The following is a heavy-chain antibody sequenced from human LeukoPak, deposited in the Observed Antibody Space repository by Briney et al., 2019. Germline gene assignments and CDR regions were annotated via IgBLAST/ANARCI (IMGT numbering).Heavy chain of an antibody. CDR2: ISGSGGST. CDR3: AKDDHYYDSSGLIDY. CDR1: GFTFSSYA. Sequence: PGGSLRLSCAAYGFTFSSYAMSWVRQAPGKGMEWVSAISGSGGSTYYADSVKGRFTISRDNSKNTLYLQMNSLRAEDTTVYYCAKDDHYYDSSGLIDYWGQGTLVTVSS. J-gene: IGHJ4*02. D-gene: IGHD3-22*01. V-gene: IGHV3-23*01.